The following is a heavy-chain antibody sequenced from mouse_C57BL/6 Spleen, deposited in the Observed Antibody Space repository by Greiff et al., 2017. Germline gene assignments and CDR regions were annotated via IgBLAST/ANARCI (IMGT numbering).Heavy chain of an antibody. J-gene: IGHJ4*01. D-gene: IGHD2-3*01. V-gene: IGHV1-85*01. CDR2: IYPRDGST. CDR1: GYTFTSYD. CDR3: AEGDGYYAMDY. Sequence: QVQLQQSGPELVKPGASVKLSCKASGYTFTSYDINWVKQRPGRGLEWIGWIYPRDGSTKYNEKFKGKATLTVDTSSSTAYMELHSLTSEDSAVYFCAEGDGYYAMDYWGQGTSVTVSS.